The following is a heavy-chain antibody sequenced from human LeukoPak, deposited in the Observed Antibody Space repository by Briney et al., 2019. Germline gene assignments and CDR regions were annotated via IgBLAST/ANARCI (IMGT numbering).Heavy chain of an antibody. CDR3: ARRQLTIVPHYYYYGMDV. Sequence: SETLSLTCAVSGGSISSGGYSWSWIRQPPGKGLEWIGEINHSGSTNYNPSLKSRVTISVDTSKNQFSLKLSSVTAADTAVYYCARRQLTIVPHYYYYGMDVWGQGTTVTVSS. D-gene: IGHD4/OR15-4a*01. CDR2: INHSGST. J-gene: IGHJ6*02. V-gene: IGHV4-34*01. CDR1: GGSISSGGYS.